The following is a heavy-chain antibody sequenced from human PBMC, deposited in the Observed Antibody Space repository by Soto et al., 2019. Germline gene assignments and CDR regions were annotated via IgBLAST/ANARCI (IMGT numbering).Heavy chain of an antibody. D-gene: IGHD4-4*01. J-gene: IGHJ4*02. Sequence: GGSLRLSCAASGFTFSSYGMHWVRQAPGKGLEWVAVIWYDGSNKYYADSVKGRFTISRDNSKNTLYLQMNSLRAEDTAVYYCARGWSYSNYKDYWGQGTLVTVSS. CDR3: ARGWSYSNYKDY. CDR1: GFTFSSYG. CDR2: IWYDGSNK. V-gene: IGHV3-33*01.